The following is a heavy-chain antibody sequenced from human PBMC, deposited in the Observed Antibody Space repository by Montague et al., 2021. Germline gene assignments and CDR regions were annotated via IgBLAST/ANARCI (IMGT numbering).Heavy chain of an antibody. Sequence: SLRLSCAASGFTFSNYWMHRVRQAPGKGLVWVSHIKYDGSRTGYADSVKGRFTISRDNAKNTLYLQMNSLRVDDTAVYYCARSAVAAALDPWGQGTLVTVSS. CDR2: IKYDGSRT. V-gene: IGHV3-74*01. D-gene: IGHD6-25*01. CDR1: GFTFSNYW. J-gene: IGHJ5*02. CDR3: ARSAVAAALDP.